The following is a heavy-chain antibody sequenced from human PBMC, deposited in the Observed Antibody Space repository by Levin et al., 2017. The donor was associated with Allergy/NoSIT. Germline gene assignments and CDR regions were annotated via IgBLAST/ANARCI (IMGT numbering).Heavy chain of an antibody. J-gene: IGHJ2*01. CDR1: GASISNYY. CDR3: AREVTSPGELDR. CDR2: IYYSGTT. D-gene: IGHD2-21*02. Sequence: SETLSLTCTVSGASISNYYWSWIRQPPGKGLEWIGYIYYSGTTNYNPSLKSRVTISLDTSKNQFSLRLTSVTAADTAVYYGAREVTSPGELDRGGRGNRVTV. V-gene: IGHV4-59*12.